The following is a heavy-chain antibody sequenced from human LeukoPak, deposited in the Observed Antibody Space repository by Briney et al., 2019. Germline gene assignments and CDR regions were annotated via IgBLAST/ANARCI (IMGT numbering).Heavy chain of an antibody. V-gene: IGHV4-59*01. CDR3: ARSYGDYLNFDY. Sequence: SETLSLTCTVSGGSISSYYWSWIRQSPGQVLEWIGYVYYSGSTNCNPSLKSRVTISVDTSKNQFSLNLTSVTAADTAMYYCARSYGDYLNFDYWGQGSLVTVSS. CDR2: VYYSGST. J-gene: IGHJ4*02. CDR1: GGSISSYY. D-gene: IGHD2-21*01.